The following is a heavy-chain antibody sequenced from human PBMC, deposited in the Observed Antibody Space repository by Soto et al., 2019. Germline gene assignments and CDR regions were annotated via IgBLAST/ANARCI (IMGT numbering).Heavy chain of an antibody. J-gene: IGHJ4*02. V-gene: IGHV1-3*01. CDR3: ARGGGSYSWVGY. Sequence: QVQLVQSGAEVKKPGASVKVSCKASGYTFTSYAMHWVRQAPGQRLEWMGWLNAGNGNTKYSQKFQGRVTITRDTSASTAYMELSSLRSEDTAVYYCARGGGSYSWVGYWGQGTLVTVSS. CDR1: GYTFTSYA. CDR2: LNAGNGNT. D-gene: IGHD1-26*01.